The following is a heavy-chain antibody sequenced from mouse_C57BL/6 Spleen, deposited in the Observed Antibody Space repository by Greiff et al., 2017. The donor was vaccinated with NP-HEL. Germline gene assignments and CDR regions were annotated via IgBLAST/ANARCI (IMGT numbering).Heavy chain of an antibody. CDR3: AILYDYDEAYYFDY. CDR1: GFSLTSYG. D-gene: IGHD2-4*01. Sequence: VQGVESGPGLVQPSQSLSITCTVSGFSLTSYGVHWVRQSPGKGLEWLGVIWRGGSTDYNAAFMSRLSITKDNSKSQVFFKMNSLQADDTAIYYCAILYDYDEAYYFDYWGQGTTLTVSS. V-gene: IGHV2-5*01. CDR2: IWRGGST. J-gene: IGHJ2*01.